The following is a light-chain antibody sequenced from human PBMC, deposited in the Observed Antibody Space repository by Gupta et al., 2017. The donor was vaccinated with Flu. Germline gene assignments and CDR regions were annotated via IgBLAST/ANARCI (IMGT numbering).Light chain of an antibody. V-gene: IGKV2-30*01. CDR1: ESLVFTDGDSY. CDR2: KAS. J-gene: IGKJ1*01. CDR3: RHRKRWPWT. Sequence: DGVLTQSPLSLPVTLGQPASISCRSSESLVFTDGDSYVSWFHQRPGQSPRRLIYKASNRDSGVPDRFSGSGSGAXFTLKIXSGDAEDVGVYCCRHRKRWPWTFGXGTKVEIK.